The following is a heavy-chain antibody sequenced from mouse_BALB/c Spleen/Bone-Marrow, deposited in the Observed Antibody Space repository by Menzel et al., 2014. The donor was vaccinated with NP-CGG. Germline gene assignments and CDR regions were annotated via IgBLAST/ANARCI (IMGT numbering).Heavy chain of an antibody. D-gene: IGHD4-1*01. Sequence: EVKVVESGGGLVELGGSLKLSCAASGFTFSSYYMSWVRQTPEKRLELVAAINSNGGSTYYPDTVKGRFTISRDNAKNTLYLQMSSLKSEDTALYYCARRGWDGYFDYWGQGTSLTVSS. CDR1: GFTFSSYY. V-gene: IGHV5-6-2*01. J-gene: IGHJ2*02. CDR2: INSNGGST. CDR3: ARRGWDGYFDY.